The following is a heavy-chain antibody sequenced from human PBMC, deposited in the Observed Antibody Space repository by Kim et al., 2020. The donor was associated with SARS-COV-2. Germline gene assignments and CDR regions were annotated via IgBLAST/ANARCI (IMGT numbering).Heavy chain of an antibody. V-gene: IGHV1-46*01. D-gene: IGHD5-12*01. J-gene: IGHJ4*02. CDR1: GYTFTSYY. CDR2: INPSGGST. CDR3: ARAGEYSGYDSVVGNY. Sequence: ASVKVSCKASGYTFTSYYMHWVRQAPGQGLEWMGIINPSGGSTSYAQKFQGRVTMTRDTSTSTVYMELSSLRSEDTAVYYCARAGEYSGYDSVVGNYWGQGTLVTVSS.